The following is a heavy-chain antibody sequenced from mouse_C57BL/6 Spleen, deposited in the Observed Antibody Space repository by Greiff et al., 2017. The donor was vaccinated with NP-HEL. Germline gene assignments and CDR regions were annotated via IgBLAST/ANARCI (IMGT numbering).Heavy chain of an antibody. Sequence: QVQLQQSGPGLVQPSQSLSITCTVSGFSLTSYGVHWVRPSPGKGLEWLGVIWSGGSTDYNAAFIYRLSISKDNSKSQVFFKMNSLQADDTAIYYCARNGDDYGGLGDWGQGTTLTVSS. CDR2: IWSGGST. V-gene: IGHV2-2*01. CDR3: ARNGDDYGGLGD. D-gene: IGHD2-4*01. CDR1: GFSLTSYG. J-gene: IGHJ2*01.